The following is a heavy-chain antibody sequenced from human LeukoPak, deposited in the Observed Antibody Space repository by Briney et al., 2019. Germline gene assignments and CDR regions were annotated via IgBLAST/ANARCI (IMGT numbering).Heavy chain of an antibody. Sequence: GGSLRLSCAASGFTFSDYYMTWIRQAPGKGLEWVSSISSSSSYIYYADSVKGRFTISRDNAKNSLYLQMNSLRAEDTAVYYCARALAARRTTAGSDYWGQGTLVTVSS. J-gene: IGHJ4*02. CDR3: ARALAARRTTAGSDY. D-gene: IGHD6-6*01. CDR1: GFTFSDYY. CDR2: ISSSSSYI. V-gene: IGHV3-11*06.